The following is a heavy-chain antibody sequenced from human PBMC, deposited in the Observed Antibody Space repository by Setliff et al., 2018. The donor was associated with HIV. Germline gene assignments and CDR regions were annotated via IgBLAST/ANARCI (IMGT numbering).Heavy chain of an antibody. CDR3: AVSGYWEYFHD. J-gene: IGHJ1*01. CDR1: GGSISTQY. D-gene: IGHD2-15*01. CDR2: TYNSEST. Sequence: SETLSLTCTVSGGSISTQYWSWIRQSPGKGLEWIAYTYNSESTNYNPSFKSRVTISVDTSKNQFSLKLSSVTAADTAVYYCAVSGYWEYFHDWGQGTLVTVSS. V-gene: IGHV4-59*11.